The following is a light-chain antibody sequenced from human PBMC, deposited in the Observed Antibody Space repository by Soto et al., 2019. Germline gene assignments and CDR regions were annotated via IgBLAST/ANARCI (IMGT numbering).Light chain of an antibody. Sequence: QSVLTQPPSVSWAPGQRVTISCTGSSSNIGAGYDVQWYQQLPGTAPKLLIFGNTNRPSGVPDRFSGSKSGTSASLAVAGLQAEDEADYYCQSYDSSQYVCGTGTKVTV. CDR2: GNT. CDR1: SSNIGAGYD. V-gene: IGLV1-40*01. CDR3: QSYDSSQYV. J-gene: IGLJ1*01.